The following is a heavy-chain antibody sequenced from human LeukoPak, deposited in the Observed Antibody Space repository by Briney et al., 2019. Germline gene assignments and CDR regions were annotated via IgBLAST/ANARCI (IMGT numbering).Heavy chain of an antibody. V-gene: IGHV4-30-4*02. Sequence: PSETLSLTCTVSGGSISSGDYYWRWIRQPPGKGLEWIGYIYYSGSTYYNPSLKSRVTISVDTSKNQFSLKLSSVTAADTAVYYCARGGYSYGPGWYFDHWGQGTLVTVSS. CDR3: ARGGYSYGPGWYFDH. J-gene: IGHJ4*02. CDR2: IYYSGST. D-gene: IGHD5-18*01. CDR1: GGSISSGDYY.